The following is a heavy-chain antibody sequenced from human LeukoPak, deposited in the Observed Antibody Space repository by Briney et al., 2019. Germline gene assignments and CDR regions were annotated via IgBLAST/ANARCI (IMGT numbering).Heavy chain of an antibody. CDR1: GGSISSSSYY. J-gene: IGHJ4*02. V-gene: IGHV4-39*01. CDR2: IYSTGST. Sequence: SETLSLTCSVSGGSISSSSYYWGWIRQPPEKGLEWIGSIYSTGSTYYNQSLKSRVTIFVDTSKNQFSLKLSSVTAADTALYYCARTQEDSGSYYFDYWGQGTLVTVSS. D-gene: IGHD3-10*01. CDR3: ARTQEDSGSYYFDY.